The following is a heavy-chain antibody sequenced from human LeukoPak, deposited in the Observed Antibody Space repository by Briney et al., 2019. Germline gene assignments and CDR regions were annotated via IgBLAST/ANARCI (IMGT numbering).Heavy chain of an antibody. D-gene: IGHD3-22*01. Sequence: SETLSLTCAVYGGSFSGYYWSWIRQPPGKGLEWIGEINHSGSTNYNPSLKSRVTISVDTSKNQFSLKLSSVTAADTAVYYCARGPFEYYYDSSGYYYWGQGTLVTVSS. CDR1: GGSFSGYY. CDR2: INHSGST. CDR3: ARGPFEYYYDSSGYYY. J-gene: IGHJ4*02. V-gene: IGHV4-34*01.